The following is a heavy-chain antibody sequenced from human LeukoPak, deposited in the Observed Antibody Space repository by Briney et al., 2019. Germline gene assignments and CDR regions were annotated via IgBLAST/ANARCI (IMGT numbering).Heavy chain of an antibody. J-gene: IGHJ6*04. CDR3: ARDKQTAPVRGAKGYYYYDMDV. CDR2: IYTSGST. CDR1: GGSISRYY. D-gene: IGHD3-10*01. V-gene: IGHV4-4*07. Sequence: PSETLSLTCTVSGGSISRYYWIWIRQPARNGLQWIGRIYTSGSTIYNRSFRSRVNMSVDPSKNLFSLMLSSVTAEDTAVYYCARDKQTAPVRGAKGYYYYDMDVWGKGTTVTVSS.